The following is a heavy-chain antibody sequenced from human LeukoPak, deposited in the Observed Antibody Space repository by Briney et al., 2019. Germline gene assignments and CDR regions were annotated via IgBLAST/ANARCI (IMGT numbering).Heavy chain of an antibody. CDR1: GGSIRSSYYY. J-gene: IGHJ5*02. CDR3: ARGHYQLS. D-gene: IGHD2-2*01. V-gene: IGHV3-7*01. Sequence: ETLSLTCTVSGGSIRSSYYYWGWIRQPPGKGLEWVASIKEEGSEKHYVDSVKGRFTISRDNAKNSLYLQMNSLRAEDTAVYYCARGHYQLSWGQGILVTVSS. CDR2: IKEEGSEK.